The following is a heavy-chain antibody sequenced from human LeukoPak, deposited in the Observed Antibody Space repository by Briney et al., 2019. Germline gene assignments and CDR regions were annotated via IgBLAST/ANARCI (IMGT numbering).Heavy chain of an antibody. CDR3: TRSGYRHPYHFDS. J-gene: IGHJ4*02. D-gene: IGHD3-22*01. CDR1: GFTLSSYA. V-gene: IGHV3-23*01. CDR2: ISDSGNT. Sequence: QPGGSLRLSCAASGFTLSSYAMSWVRQAPGKGLEWVSAISDSGNTYHADSVKGRFTISRDNSKNTLSLQMNSLRAEDTAIYYCTRSGYRHPYHFDSWGQGTLVTVSS.